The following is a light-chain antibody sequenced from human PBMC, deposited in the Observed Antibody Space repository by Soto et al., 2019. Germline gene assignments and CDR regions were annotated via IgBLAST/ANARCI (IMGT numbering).Light chain of an antibody. J-gene: IGKJ5*01. Sequence: EIMMTQSPATLSVSPGERATLSCRASQSVSNNLAWYQQKPGQAPRLLIYYASTRATGIPARFSGSGSWTEFTLTISSLQSEDFALYYCQQYNNWPPITFGQGTRLEIK. V-gene: IGKV3-15*01. CDR3: QQYNNWPPIT. CDR1: QSVSNN. CDR2: YAS.